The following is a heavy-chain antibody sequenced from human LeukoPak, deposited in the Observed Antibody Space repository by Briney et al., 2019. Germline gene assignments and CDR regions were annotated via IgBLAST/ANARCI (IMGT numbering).Heavy chain of an antibody. V-gene: IGHV3-11*01. J-gene: IGHJ6*02. CDR2: ISSSGSTI. Sequence: GGSLRLSCAASGFTFSDYYMSWIRQAPGKGLEWVSYISSSGSTIYYADSVKGRFTISRDNAKNSLYLQMDSLRAEDTAVYYCARDRSSTSPPRYYYYYGMDVWGQGTTVTVSS. D-gene: IGHD2-2*01. CDR3: ARDRSSTSPPRYYYYYGMDV. CDR1: GFTFSDYY.